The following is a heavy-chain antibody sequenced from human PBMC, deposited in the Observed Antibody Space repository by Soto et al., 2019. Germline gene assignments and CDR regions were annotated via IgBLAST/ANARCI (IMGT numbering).Heavy chain of an antibody. CDR3: ARGDYGDLGDFDY. J-gene: IGHJ4*02. D-gene: IGHD4-17*01. V-gene: IGHV3-33*01. CDR2: IWYDGSNK. CDR1: GFTFSSYG. Sequence: QVQLVESGGGVVQPGRSLRLSCAASGFTFSSYGMHWVRQAPGKGLEWVAVIWYDGSNKYYADSVKGRFTISRDNSKNTLYLQMNSLRAEDTAVYYCARGDYGDLGDFDYWGQGTLVTVSS.